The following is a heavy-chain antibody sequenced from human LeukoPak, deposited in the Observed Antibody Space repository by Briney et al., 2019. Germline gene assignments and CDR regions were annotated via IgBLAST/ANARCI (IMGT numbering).Heavy chain of an antibody. CDR3: ARGGLRYYFDY. J-gene: IGHJ4*02. Sequence: SETLSLTCTVYGGSFSGYYWTWIRQPPGKGLEWIGEIVQSGRTNYSPSLESRLTLSVDTSKKQFSLKLSSVTAADTAVYYCARGGLRYYFDYWGQGTLVTVSS. CDR2: IVQSGRT. D-gene: IGHD4-17*01. V-gene: IGHV4-34*01. CDR1: GGSFSGYY.